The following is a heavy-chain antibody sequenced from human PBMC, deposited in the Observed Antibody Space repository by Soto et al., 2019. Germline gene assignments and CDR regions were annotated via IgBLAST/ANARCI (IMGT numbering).Heavy chain of an antibody. D-gene: IGHD1-26*01. CDR2: IYYSGST. V-gene: IGHV4-31*03. J-gene: IGHJ4*02. CDR3: VSGLITGSQYSGGWYYFDS. CDR1: GGSISSGGYY. Sequence: SETLSLTCTVSGGSISSGGYYWSWIRQHPGKGLEWIGYIYYSGSTYYNPSLKSRVTISVDTSKNQFSLKLSSVTAADTAVYYCVSGLITGSQYSGGWYYFDSWGQGTQVTVSS.